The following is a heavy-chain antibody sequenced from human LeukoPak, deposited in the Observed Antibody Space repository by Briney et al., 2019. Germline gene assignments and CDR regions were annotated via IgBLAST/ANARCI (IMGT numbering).Heavy chain of an antibody. CDR1: GFTFSSYS. CDR3: ARPSSSWTSDAFDI. D-gene: IGHD6-13*01. Sequence: GGSLRLSCAASGFTFSSYSMNWVRQAPGKGLEWVSSISSSSSYKYYADSVKGRFTISRDNSKNTLYLQMNSLRAEDTAVYYCARPSSSWTSDAFDIWGQGTMVTVSS. V-gene: IGHV3-21*01. CDR2: ISSSSSYK. J-gene: IGHJ3*02.